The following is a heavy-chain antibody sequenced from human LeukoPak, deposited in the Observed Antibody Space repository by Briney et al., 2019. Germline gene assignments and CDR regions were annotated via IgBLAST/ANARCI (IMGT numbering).Heavy chain of an antibody. CDR3: ARPKSAAGTVHDLDAFDV. Sequence: SETLSLTCSVSGGSISSYYWSWIRQPPGKGLEWIGYIYYRGNTKYNPSLRSRVTISIDTSKNQFSLKLTSVTAADTAMYYCARPKSAAGTVHDLDAFDVWGQGTMVTVSP. CDR2: IYYRGNT. J-gene: IGHJ3*01. V-gene: IGHV4-59*08. D-gene: IGHD6-13*01. CDR1: GGSISSYY.